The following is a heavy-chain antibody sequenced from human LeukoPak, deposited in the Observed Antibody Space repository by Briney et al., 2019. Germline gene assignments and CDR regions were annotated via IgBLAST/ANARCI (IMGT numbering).Heavy chain of an antibody. CDR3: ARDRLGIAAAGGWFDP. D-gene: IGHD6-13*01. V-gene: IGHV4-59*11. Sequence: SETLSLTCTVSGGSISSHYWSWIRQPPGKGLEWIGYIYYSGSTNYNPSLKSRVTMSVDTSRNQFSLKLSSVTAADTAVYYCARDRLGIAAAGGWFDPRGQGTLVTVSS. J-gene: IGHJ5*02. CDR1: GGSISSHY. CDR2: IYYSGST.